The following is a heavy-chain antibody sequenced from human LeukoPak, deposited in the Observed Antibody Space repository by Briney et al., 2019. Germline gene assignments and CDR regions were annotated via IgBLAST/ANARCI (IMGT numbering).Heavy chain of an antibody. D-gene: IGHD6-25*01. CDR3: ARSEPGIAAADPFDY. J-gene: IGHJ4*02. CDR2: ISYDGSNK. V-gene: IGHV3-30*04. Sequence: GRSLRLSCAASGFTFSSYAMHWVRQAPGKGLEWVAVISYDGSNKYYADSVKGRFTISRDNSKNTLYLQMNSLRAEDTAVYYCARSEPGIAAADPFDYWGQGTLVTVSS. CDR1: GFTFSSYA.